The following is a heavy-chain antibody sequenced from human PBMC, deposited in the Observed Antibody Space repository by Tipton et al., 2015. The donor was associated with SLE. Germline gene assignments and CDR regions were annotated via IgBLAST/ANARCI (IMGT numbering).Heavy chain of an antibody. Sequence: TLSLTCSVSGDSIRNGAHYWSWIRQPPGKGLEWIGYIYYSGSTNYNPSLKSRVTISVDTSKNQFSLKLSSVTAADTAVYYCAREKGDAYPTLVAFDIWGQGTMVTVSS. D-gene: IGHD3-16*01. J-gene: IGHJ3*02. CDR3: AREKGDAYPTLVAFDI. CDR2: IYYSGST. V-gene: IGHV4-61*08. CDR1: GDSIRNGAHY.